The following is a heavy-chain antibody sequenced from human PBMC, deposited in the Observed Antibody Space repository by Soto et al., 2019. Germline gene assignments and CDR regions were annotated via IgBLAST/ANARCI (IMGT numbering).Heavy chain of an antibody. CDR1: GFTVSSNY. D-gene: IGHD6-13*01. CDR2: IYSGGST. J-gene: IGHJ4*02. CDR3: ARAIIAAAGGDFDY. V-gene: IGHV3-66*01. Sequence: GSLRLSCAASGFTVSSNYMSWARQAPGKGLEWVSVIYSGGSTYYADSVKGRFTISRDNSKNTLYLQMNRLRAEDTAVYYCARAIIAAAGGDFDYWGQGTLVTVS.